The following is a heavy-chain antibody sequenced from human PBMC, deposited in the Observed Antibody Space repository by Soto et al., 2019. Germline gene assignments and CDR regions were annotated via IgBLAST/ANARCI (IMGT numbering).Heavy chain of an antibody. V-gene: IGHV4-38-2*02. D-gene: IGHD3-10*01. J-gene: IGHJ4*01. CDR2: IYSTGNT. CDR3: ARAPRGNYGYPSYFAY. CDR1: GDSIRSSSY. Sequence: SETLSLTCTVSGDSIRSSSYWGWIRQPPGKGLEWIGSIYSTGNTYYNPSLNSQVTISVDTSKNQFSLKLSSVTAADTAVYYCARAPRGNYGYPSYFAYWGHGTLVTVST.